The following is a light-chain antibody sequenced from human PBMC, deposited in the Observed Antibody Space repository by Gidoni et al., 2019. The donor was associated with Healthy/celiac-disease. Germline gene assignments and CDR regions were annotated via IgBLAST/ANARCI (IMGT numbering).Light chain of an antibody. Sequence: IVLTQSPGTLSLSPGERATLSCSASQSVSSSYLAWYQQKPGQAPRLLIYGASSRATGIPDRFSGSGSGTDCARTSSRLETEDVAVYYCQQYGSSPITCGQGTRLEIK. V-gene: IGKV3-20*01. CDR3: QQYGSSPIT. CDR1: QSVSSSY. CDR2: GAS. J-gene: IGKJ5*01.